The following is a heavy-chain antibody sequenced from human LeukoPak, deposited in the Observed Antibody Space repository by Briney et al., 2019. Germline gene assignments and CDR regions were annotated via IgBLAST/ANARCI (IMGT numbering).Heavy chain of an antibody. V-gene: IGHV4-4*07. CDR2: IYTTGNT. J-gene: IGHJ3*01. Sequence: KPSETLSLTCTVSGGSISGYYWSWIRQPAGKGLEWIGRIYTTGNTNYNPSLKSRLTMSVDTSKNQFSLKLSSVTAADTAVYYCVRQSDSSGYYYLGAFDFWGQGTMVTVSS. CDR3: VRQSDSSGYYYLGAFDF. CDR1: GGSISGYY. D-gene: IGHD3-22*01.